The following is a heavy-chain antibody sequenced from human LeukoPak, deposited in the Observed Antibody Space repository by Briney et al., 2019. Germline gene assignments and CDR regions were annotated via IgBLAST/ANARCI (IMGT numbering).Heavy chain of an antibody. CDR1: GFTFSSYA. CDR3: ARTDNVRFLEWLPQHYYYYYGMDV. V-gene: IGHV3-23*01. J-gene: IGHJ6*02. D-gene: IGHD3-3*01. CDR2: ISGSGGST. Sequence: GESLRLSCAASGFTFSSYAMTWVRQAPGKGLEWVSAISGSGGSTYYADSVKGRFTISRDNSKNTLCVQMNSLRAEDTAVYYCARTDNVRFLEWLPQHYYYYYGMDVWGQGTTVTVSS.